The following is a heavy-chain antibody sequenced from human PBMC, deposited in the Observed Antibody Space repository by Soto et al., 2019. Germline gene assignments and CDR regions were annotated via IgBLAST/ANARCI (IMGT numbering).Heavy chain of an antibody. V-gene: IGHV3-72*01. D-gene: IGHD6-13*01. Sequence: GGSLRLSCAASGFSFSDHCMDWVRQSPGKGLEWVARIRDKSNGYTIEYAASAKGRFTVSRDDSKNSLYLQMNSLKTEDTAVYYCAYTAALGTTNFDCWGQGTLVTVSS. CDR3: AYTAALGTTNFDC. CDR1: GFSFSDHC. J-gene: IGHJ5*01. CDR2: IRDKSNGYTI.